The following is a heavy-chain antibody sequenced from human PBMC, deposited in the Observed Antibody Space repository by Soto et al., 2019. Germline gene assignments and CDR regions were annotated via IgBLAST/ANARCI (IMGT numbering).Heavy chain of an antibody. CDR1: GGSISSGDYY. CDR3: ARRITLPASYCDYGVLDY. J-gene: IGHJ4*02. D-gene: IGHD4-17*01. Sequence: QVQLQESGPGLVKPSQTLSLTCTVSGGSISSGDYYWSWIRQPPGKGLEWIGYIYYSGSTYYNPSLKSRVTISVDTSKNQFSLKLSSVTAADTAVYYCARRITLPASYCDYGVLDYWGQGTLVTVSS. CDR2: IYYSGST. V-gene: IGHV4-30-4*01.